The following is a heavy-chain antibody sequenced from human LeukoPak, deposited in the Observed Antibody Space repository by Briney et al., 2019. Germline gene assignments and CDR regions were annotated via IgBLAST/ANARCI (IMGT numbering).Heavy chain of an antibody. CDR3: ARATGFTSGWRWFDP. CDR1: AGSLSIITSY. CDR2: IYHGGST. Sequence: SQSLSLTCTVSAGSLSIITSYWGWIRHPPGKGLDWFGSIYHGGSTYYNPSLKSRVTMSVDTSKNQVSLKMSFVTAADTAVYYCARATGFTSGWRWFDPWGQGTLVTVSS. D-gene: IGHD6-19*01. J-gene: IGHJ5*02. V-gene: IGHV4-39*07.